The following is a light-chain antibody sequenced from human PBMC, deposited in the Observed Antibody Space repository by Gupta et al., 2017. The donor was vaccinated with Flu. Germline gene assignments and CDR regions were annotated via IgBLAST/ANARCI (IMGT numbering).Light chain of an antibody. CDR1: SSNIGSNT. Sequence: QSLLSHPRSASGTPGQRATRPCSGSSSNIGSNTVNWYQQTPGTAPKLLIYSNNQRPSGVPDRFSGPRSGNSASLAISGLQSEDEADYYCAAWDDSVNDHYFFGTGTKVTVL. V-gene: IGLV1-44*01. J-gene: IGLJ1*01. CDR3: AAWDDSVNDHYF. CDR2: SNN.